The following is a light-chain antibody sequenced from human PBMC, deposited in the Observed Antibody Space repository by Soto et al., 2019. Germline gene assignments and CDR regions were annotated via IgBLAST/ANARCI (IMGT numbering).Light chain of an antibody. CDR2: DAS. CDR1: QNVARNY. V-gene: IGKV3-20*01. CDR3: QQYATSPLA. J-gene: IGKJ4*01. Sequence: EIVLTQSPGTLSLSPGARAPLSCRASQNVARNYLAWFQQRPGQAPRLLIYDASTRATGIPDRFSGSGSGTDFTLTISRLEPEDFAVYFCQQYATSPLAFGGGTKVDIK.